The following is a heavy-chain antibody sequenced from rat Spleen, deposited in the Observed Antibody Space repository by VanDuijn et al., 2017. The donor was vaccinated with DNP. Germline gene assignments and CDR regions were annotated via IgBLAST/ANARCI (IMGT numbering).Heavy chain of an antibody. V-gene: IGHV2-16*01. CDR1: GFSLTTYG. CDR2: VWIGGTT. CDR3: ARSGNYGNYYTMDA. D-gene: IGHD1-11*01. Sequence: QVQLKESGPGLVQPSQTLSLTCIVSGFSLTTYGVSWVRQPPGKGLEWMGVVWIGGTTHISSIFKSRLSISRDTSKSQVLLKMNSLQTEDTAMYFCARSGNYGNYYTMDAWGQGTSVTVSS. J-gene: IGHJ4*01.